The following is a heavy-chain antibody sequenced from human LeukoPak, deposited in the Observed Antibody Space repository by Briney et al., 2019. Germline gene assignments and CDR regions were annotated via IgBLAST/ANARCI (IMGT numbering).Heavy chain of an antibody. CDR2: IYSGGST. D-gene: IGHD1-1*01. J-gene: IGHJ4*02. CDR1: GFTFSTYA. CDR3: AREATGTLYY. V-gene: IGHV3-66*01. Sequence: GRSLRLSCAASGFTFSTYAMHWVRQAPGKGLEWVSIIYSGGSTYYADSVKGRFTISRDNSKNTLYLQMNSLRAEDTAVYYCAREATGTLYYWGQGSLVTVSS.